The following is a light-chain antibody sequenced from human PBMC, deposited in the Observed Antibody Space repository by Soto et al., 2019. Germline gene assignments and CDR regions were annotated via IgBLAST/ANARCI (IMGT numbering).Light chain of an antibody. J-gene: IGKJ1*01. V-gene: IGKV3-20*01. Sequence: EIVLTQSPGTLSLSPGERATLSCRASQSVSNNYLAWYQQKPGQAPRLLIYGASNRATGIPVRFSRSGSGTDFTLTISRLEPEDFAVYYCQQYGSSGTVGQGTKGDIK. CDR1: QSVSNNY. CDR2: GAS. CDR3: QQYGSSGT.